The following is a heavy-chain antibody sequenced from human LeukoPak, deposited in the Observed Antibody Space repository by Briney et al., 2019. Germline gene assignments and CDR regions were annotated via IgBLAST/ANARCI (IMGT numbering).Heavy chain of an antibody. V-gene: IGHV1-2*02. Sequence: GASVKVSCKTSGYTFTSYYMHWVRQAPGQGLEWMGWINPNSGGTSYAQKFQGRVTMTRDTSISTVYMELSRLRSDDTAVYYCARLKSTISSGWFDPWGQGTLVTVSS. CDR1: GYTFTSYY. CDR2: INPNSGGT. J-gene: IGHJ5*02. CDR3: ARLKSTISSGWFDP. D-gene: IGHD6-6*01.